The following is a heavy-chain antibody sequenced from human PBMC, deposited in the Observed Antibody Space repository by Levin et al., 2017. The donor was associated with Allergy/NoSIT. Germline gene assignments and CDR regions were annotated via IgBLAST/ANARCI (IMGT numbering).Heavy chain of an antibody. CDR3: ARAPSARYSSSWYYFDY. J-gene: IGHJ4*02. CDR2: IGTAGDT. Sequence: SCAASGFTFSSYDMHWVRQATGKGLEWVSAIGTAGDTYYPGSVKGRFTISRENAKNSLYLQMNSLRAGDTAVYYCARAPSARYSSSWYYFDYWGQGTLVTVSS. V-gene: IGHV3-13*04. CDR1: GFTFSSYD. D-gene: IGHD6-13*01.